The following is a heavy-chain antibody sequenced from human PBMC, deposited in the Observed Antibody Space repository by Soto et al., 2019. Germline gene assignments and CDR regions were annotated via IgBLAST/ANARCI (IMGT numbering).Heavy chain of an antibody. CDR1: GGSIHSYH. CDR2: INTSTGNT. Sequence: SETLSLTCTVSGGSIHSYHWSWIRQSAGKGLEWIGRINTSTGNTNYNPSLKSRVTMSGDTAKNQFSLKLSSVTVADTAVYYCARDRGAYCSSSNCFPYWFDPWGQG. V-gene: IGHV4-4*07. J-gene: IGHJ5*02. D-gene: IGHD2-2*01. CDR3: ARDRGAYCSSSNCFPYWFDP.